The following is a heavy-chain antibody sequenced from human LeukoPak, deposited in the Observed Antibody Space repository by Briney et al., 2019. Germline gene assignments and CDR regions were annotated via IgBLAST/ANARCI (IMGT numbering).Heavy chain of an antibody. CDR3: ARGTKKTVYHTLDY. CDR1: GASISDYF. J-gene: IGHJ4*02. D-gene: IGHD1-7*01. CDR2: IDTSGTA. V-gene: IGHV4-4*07. Sequence: SETLSPTCTVSGASISDYFWNWIRQPAGGGLEWIGRIDTSGTAKYNSSLKSRVTISVDTSKNQFSLRLSSAAAADTAIYYCARGTKKTVYHTLDYWGQGILVTVSS.